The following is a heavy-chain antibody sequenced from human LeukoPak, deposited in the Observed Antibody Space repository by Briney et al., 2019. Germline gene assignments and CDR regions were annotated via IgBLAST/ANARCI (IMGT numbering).Heavy chain of an antibody. J-gene: IGHJ5*02. CDR2: INPNSGGT. Sequence: ASVKVSCKASGYTFTGYYMHWVRQAPGQGLEWMGWINPNSGGTNYAQKFQGRVTMTRDTSISTAYMELSRLRSDDTAVYYYARSGITGTTGNWFDPWGQGTLVTVSS. CDR1: GYTFTGYY. CDR3: ARSGITGTTGNWFDP. D-gene: IGHD1-7*01. V-gene: IGHV1-2*02.